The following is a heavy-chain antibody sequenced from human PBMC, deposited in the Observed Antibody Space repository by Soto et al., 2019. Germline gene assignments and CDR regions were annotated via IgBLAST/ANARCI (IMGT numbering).Heavy chain of an antibody. V-gene: IGHV1-69*02. J-gene: IGHJ4*02. CDR1: GDTFNFYS. D-gene: IGHD3-10*01. Sequence: QVQLVQSGAEVKKPGSSVRVSCKASGDTFNFYSINWVRQAPGLGLEWMGRINPILSMSNYAQRFQGRVTMNADKSTSTAYMELGSLRSEDTAMYYCASSYGSGYRAFDSWGQGALVTVSS. CDR3: ASSYGSGYRAFDS. CDR2: INPILSMS.